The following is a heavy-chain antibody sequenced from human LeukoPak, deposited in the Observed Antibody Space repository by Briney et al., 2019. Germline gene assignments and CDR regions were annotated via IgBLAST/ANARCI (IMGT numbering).Heavy chain of an antibody. V-gene: IGHV3-23*01. CDR1: GFTFSSYA. Sequence: GGSLRLSCAASGFTFSSYAMSWVRQAPGKGLEWVSAISGSGGSTYYADSVKGRFTISRDNSKNTLYLQMNSLRAEDTAVYYCALMLWSGYYENYFDYWGQGTLVTVSS. CDR2: ISGSGGST. J-gene: IGHJ4*02. D-gene: IGHD3-3*01. CDR3: ALMLWSGYYENYFDY.